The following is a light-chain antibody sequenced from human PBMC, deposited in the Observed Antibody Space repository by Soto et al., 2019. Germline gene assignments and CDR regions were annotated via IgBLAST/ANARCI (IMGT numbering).Light chain of an antibody. Sequence: EVVLTQSPATLSLSPGERATLSCRASQSIRTSLAWYQQKPGQAPRLVIFDASNRANGAPARFGGSGSGTDFTLTINNLEPEDFAVYYCQQRNVWPPITFGQGTRLEIK. J-gene: IGKJ5*01. CDR2: DAS. CDR1: QSIRTS. CDR3: QQRNVWPPIT. V-gene: IGKV3-11*01.